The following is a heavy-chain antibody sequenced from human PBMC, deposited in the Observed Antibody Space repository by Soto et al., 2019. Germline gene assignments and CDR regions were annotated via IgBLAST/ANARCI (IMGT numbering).Heavy chain of an antibody. Sequence: GGSLRLSCAASGFTFSSYWMHWVRQAPGKGLVWVSRINSDGSSTSYADSVKGRFTISRDNAKNTLYLQMNSLRAEDTAVYYCARAYRFLAPCMDVWGKGTTVTVSS. D-gene: IGHD3-16*02. CDR1: GFTFSSYW. CDR2: INSDGSST. CDR3: ARAYRFLAPCMDV. J-gene: IGHJ6*03. V-gene: IGHV3-74*01.